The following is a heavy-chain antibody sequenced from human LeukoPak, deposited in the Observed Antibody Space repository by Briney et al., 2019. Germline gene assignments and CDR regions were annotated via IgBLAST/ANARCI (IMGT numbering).Heavy chain of an antibody. D-gene: IGHD1-26*01. J-gene: IGHJ5*02. CDR2: ISGRSEHI. CDR1: GFVFSSYS. CDR3: ARFETVGVKPSDL. V-gene: IGHV3-21*01. Sequence: GDSLRLSCAASGFVFSSYSMNWVRQAPGEGLEWVSSISGRSEHILYADSVKGRFTISRDNARNLLYLQMNSLRDEDTAVYFCARFETVGVKPSDLWGQGTLVSVSS.